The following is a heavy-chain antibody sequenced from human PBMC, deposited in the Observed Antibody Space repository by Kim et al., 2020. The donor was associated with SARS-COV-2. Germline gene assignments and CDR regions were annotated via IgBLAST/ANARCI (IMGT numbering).Heavy chain of an antibody. J-gene: IGHJ4*02. D-gene: IGHD7-27*01. CDR2: K. Sequence: KYYADSVKGRFTISRDNSKNTLYLQMNSLGAEDTAVYYCALAGDPVGFDYWGQGTLVTVSS. CDR3: ALAGDPVGFDY. V-gene: IGHV3-30*02.